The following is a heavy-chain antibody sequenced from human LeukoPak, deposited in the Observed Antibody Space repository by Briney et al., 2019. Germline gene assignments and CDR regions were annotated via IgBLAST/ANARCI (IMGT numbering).Heavy chain of an antibody. CDR3: ARHSYGGNSINYYYYYYMDV. Sequence: SETLSLTCTVSGGSISSYYWSWLRQPQGKGLEWIGYIYTSGSTNYNPSLKSRVTISVDTSKNQFSLKLSSVTAADTAVYYCARHSYGGNSINYYYYYYMDVWGKGTTVTVSS. CDR1: GGSISSYY. V-gene: IGHV4-4*09. J-gene: IGHJ6*03. CDR2: IYTSGST. D-gene: IGHD4-23*01.